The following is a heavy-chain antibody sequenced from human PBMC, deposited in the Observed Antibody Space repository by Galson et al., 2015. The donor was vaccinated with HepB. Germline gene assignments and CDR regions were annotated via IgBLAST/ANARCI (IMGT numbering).Heavy chain of an antibody. V-gene: IGHV1-18*01. Sequence: SVKVSCKASGYTFTSYGISWVRQAPGQGLEWMGWISAYNGNTNYAQKLQGRVTMTTDTSTSTAYMELRSLRSDDTAVYYCARALIKPQWLVPYYFDYWGQGTLVTVSS. CDR1: GYTFTSYG. CDR3: ARALIKPQWLVPYYFDY. CDR2: ISAYNGNT. J-gene: IGHJ4*02. D-gene: IGHD6-19*01.